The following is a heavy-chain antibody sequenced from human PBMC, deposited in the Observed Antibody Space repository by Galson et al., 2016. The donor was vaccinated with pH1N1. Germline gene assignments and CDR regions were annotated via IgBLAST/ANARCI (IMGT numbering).Heavy chain of an antibody. CDR1: GFTFSDYA. V-gene: IGHV3-30*18. CDR3: AELASYSTSSVASYFDS. Sequence: SLRLSCAASGFTFSDYAMHWVRQAPGKGLEWVAIMSYVGNNKYYADSVKGRFTISRDNSKNTLYLQMNSLRAEDTAVYYCAELASYSTSSVASYFDSWGQGTLVTVSS. D-gene: IGHD6-6*01. J-gene: IGHJ4*02. CDR2: MSYVGNNK.